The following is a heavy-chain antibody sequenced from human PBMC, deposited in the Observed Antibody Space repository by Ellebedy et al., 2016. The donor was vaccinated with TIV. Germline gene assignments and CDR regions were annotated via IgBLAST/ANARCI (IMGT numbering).Heavy chain of an antibody. J-gene: IGHJ3*02. CDR2: INPNSGGT. Sequence: AASVKVSCKASGYTFTAYYIHWLRQAPGQGLEWMGWINPNSGGTNYAQRFQGRVTMTRYTSMRTAYMDLSRLTSDDTAVYYCATTTGVHHTTFDIWGHGTTVTVSS. CDR1: GYTFTAYY. D-gene: IGHD4-23*01. V-gene: IGHV1-2*02. CDR3: ATTTGVHHTTFDI.